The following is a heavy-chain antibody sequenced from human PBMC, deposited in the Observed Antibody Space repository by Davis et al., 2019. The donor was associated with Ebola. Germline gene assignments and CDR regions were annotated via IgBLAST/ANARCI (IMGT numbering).Heavy chain of an antibody. D-gene: IGHD4-17*01. J-gene: IGHJ4*02. CDR1: GCTISSSSYY. CDR2: IYYSGST. Sequence: SETLSLTCTVSGCTISSSSYYWGWIRQRPGKGLEWIGSIYYSGSTYYNPSVKSRVTISVDTSKKQFSLKLSSVTAADTAVYYCARQTVTTGLEFDYWGQGTLVTVSS. CDR3: ARQTVTTGLEFDY. V-gene: IGHV4-39*01.